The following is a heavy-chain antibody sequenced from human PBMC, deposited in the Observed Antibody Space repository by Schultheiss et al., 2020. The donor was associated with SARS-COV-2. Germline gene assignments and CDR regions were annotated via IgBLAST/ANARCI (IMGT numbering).Heavy chain of an antibody. J-gene: IGHJ4*02. CDR1: GFTFSSYS. V-gene: IGHV3-21*01. CDR3: ARDVPSVPPAPIPDFDY. D-gene: IGHD2-2*01. Sequence: GGSLRLSCAASGFTFSSYSMNWVRQAPGKGLEWVSSISSAGDSVYYADSVKGRLIISRDNVKNSLFLQMNSLRAEDTAVYYCARDVPSVPPAPIPDFDYWGQGTLVTVSS. CDR2: ISSAGDSV.